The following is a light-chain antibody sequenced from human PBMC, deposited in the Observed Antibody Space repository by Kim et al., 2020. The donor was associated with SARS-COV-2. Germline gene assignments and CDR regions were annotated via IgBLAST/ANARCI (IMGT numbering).Light chain of an antibody. CDR3: QTGGTGSWV. J-gene: IGLJ3*02. Sequence: SVKLTCTLSSGHSSYAIAWHQQQPEKGPRYLMKLSSDGSHSKGDGIPDRFSGSSSGAERYLTISSLQSEDEADYYCQTGGTGSWVFGGGTKLTVL. CDR1: SGHSSYA. V-gene: IGLV4-69*01. CDR2: LSSDGSH.